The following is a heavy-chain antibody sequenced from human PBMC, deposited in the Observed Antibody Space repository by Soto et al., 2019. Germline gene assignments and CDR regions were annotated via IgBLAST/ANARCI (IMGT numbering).Heavy chain of an antibody. CDR3: AKMGKSVDFDVLSGYPYYYGLDV. V-gene: IGHV3-33*06. CDR1: GFPFSSYG. D-gene: IGHD3-3*01. CDR2: IWYVGSTK. J-gene: IGHJ6*02. Sequence: PGGSLRLSCAASGFPFSSYGMHWVRQAPGKGLEWVAVIWYVGSTKYYADSVKGRFTIPRDNSKNTLYLQMNSLRAEDTAVYFCAKMGKSVDFDVLSGYPYYYGLDVWGQGTTVTVSS.